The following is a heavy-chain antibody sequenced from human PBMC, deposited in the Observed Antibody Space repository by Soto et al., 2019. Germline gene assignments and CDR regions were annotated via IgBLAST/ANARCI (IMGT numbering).Heavy chain of an antibody. J-gene: IGHJ5*02. CDR3: ARERPEGARLDP. Sequence: SETLSLTCTVSGGSISSGDYYWSWIRQPPGKGLEWIGYIYHSGSTYYNPSLKSRVTISVDTSKNQFPLKLSSVTAADTAVDYCARERPEGARLDPGAQGTLVXVSS. CDR2: IYHSGST. V-gene: IGHV4-30-4*01. D-gene: IGHD6-6*01. CDR1: GGSISSGDYY.